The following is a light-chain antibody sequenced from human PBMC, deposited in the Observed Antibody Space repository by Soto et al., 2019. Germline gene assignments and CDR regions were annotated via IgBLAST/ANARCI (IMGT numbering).Light chain of an antibody. CDR1: QTVSSF. CDR2: DAF. Sequence: EIVLTQSPATLSLSPGERATLSCRASQTVSSFLAWYQQKPGQAPRLLIYDAFNRATGIPARFSGSGSGTDFSLTISSLDPEDFAVYSCPQRSNWPYTFGQGTKLAIK. V-gene: IGKV3-11*01. CDR3: PQRSNWPYT. J-gene: IGKJ2*01.